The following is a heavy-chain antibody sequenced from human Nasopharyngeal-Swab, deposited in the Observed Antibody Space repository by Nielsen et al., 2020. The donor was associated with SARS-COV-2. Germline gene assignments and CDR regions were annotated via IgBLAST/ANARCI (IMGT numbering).Heavy chain of an antibody. D-gene: IGHD1-26*01. Sequence: GESLKISCTTSGFTFGDYAMSWFRQAPGKGPEWVAFIRSTPYGGAPEYAASVKGRFTFSRDGAESVAYLQMNSLETEDTGVYYCARSVGSFYGQGAFDIWGQGTMVTVSS. CDR3: ARSVGSFYGQGAFDI. J-gene: IGHJ3*02. CDR1: GFTFGDYA. CDR2: IRSTPYGGAP. V-gene: IGHV3-49*01.